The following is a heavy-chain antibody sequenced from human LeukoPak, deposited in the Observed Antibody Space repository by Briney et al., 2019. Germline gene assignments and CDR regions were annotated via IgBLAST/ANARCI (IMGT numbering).Heavy chain of an antibody. V-gene: IGHV4-34*01. CDR1: GGSFNDYF. Sequence: PSETLSRTCAVYGGSFNDYFWSWIRQPPGKGLEWIGEINHRGRTNYNPSLRSRVTISVDTSKQQFSLNLDSVTAADTAVYYCARVGHLYDTVDWGQGALVTVSS. CDR2: INHRGRT. J-gene: IGHJ4*02. D-gene: IGHD3-9*01. CDR3: ARVGHLYDTVD.